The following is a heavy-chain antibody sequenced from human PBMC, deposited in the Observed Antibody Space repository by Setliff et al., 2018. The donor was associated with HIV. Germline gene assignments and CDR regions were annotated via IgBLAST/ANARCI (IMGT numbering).Heavy chain of an antibody. Sequence: PSETLSLTCTVSGGSASNSRYYWAWIRQPPGKGLEYIGSIYYNGKTYYSPSLKGRVTISVDTSKNQFSLNLTSVTAADTAVYFCASRVYYYDSNKVLREEGFDPWGQGTLVTVSS. CDR1: GGSASNSRYY. CDR2: IYYNGKT. V-gene: IGHV4-39*01. CDR3: ASRVYYYDSNKVLREEGFDP. D-gene: IGHD3-22*01. J-gene: IGHJ5*02.